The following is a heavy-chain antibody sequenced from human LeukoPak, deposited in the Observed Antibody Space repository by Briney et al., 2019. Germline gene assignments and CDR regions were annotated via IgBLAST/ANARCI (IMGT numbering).Heavy chain of an antibody. Sequence: SETLSLTCTVSGGSISSYYWSWIRQPPGKGLEWIGYIYYSGSTNYNPSLKSRVTISVDTSKNQFSLKLSSVTAADTAVYYCARREWYCSSTSCYMPFDYWGQGTLVTVSS. CDR2: IYYSGST. CDR3: ARREWYCSSTSCYMPFDY. V-gene: IGHV4-59*12. D-gene: IGHD2-2*02. J-gene: IGHJ4*02. CDR1: GGSISSYY.